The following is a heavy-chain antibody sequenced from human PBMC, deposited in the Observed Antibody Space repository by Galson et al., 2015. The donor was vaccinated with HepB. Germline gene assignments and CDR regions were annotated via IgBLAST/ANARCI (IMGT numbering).Heavy chain of an antibody. J-gene: IGHJ4*02. Sequence: SLRLSCAGSGFTFGNYTMSWFRQAPGKGLEWVGSIRSKAHGGTTEYVASVEGRFTISRHDSKSIAYLQISSLTTEDTAMYYCTGDRKGGYGPFDYWGQGTLVTVSS. CDR1: GFTFGNYT. D-gene: IGHD5-12*01. V-gene: IGHV3-49*03. CDR3: TGDRKGGYGPFDY. CDR2: IRSKAHGGTT.